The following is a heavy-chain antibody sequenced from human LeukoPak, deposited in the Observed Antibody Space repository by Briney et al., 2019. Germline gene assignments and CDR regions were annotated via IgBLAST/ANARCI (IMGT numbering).Heavy chain of an antibody. CDR2: FYRSGST. D-gene: IGHD6-6*01. V-gene: IGHV4-38-2*02. J-gene: IGHJ4*02. CDR1: GYSLSRGYY. CDR3: ARGDSSSSPDFDY. Sequence: PSGTLSLTCTVSGYSLSRGYYWGWTRRPPGKGLKWIGSFYRSGSTYYNPSLKSRVTISVDMSKTQFSLQLSSVTAADTAVYYCARGDSSSSPDFDYWGQGTLVTVSS.